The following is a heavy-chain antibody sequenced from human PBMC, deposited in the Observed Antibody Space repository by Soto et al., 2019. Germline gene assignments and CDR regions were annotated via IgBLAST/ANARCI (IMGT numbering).Heavy chain of an antibody. CDR1: GFTFNMFS. J-gene: IGHJ6*01. D-gene: IGHD3-10*01. CDR3: ARDRSRNRFGMDV. CDR2: ISSDGTYR. Sequence: XGSLRLSCASSGFTFNMFSINWVRHSPGKGLEWVSYISSDGTYRNYADSVKGRFTISRDNGDNSLYLQMNSLRAEDTAVYFCARDRSRNRFGMDVWGQGTTVTVSS. V-gene: IGHV3-21*01.